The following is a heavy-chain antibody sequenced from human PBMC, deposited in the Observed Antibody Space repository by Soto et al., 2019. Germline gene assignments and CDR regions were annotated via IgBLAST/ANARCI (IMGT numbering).Heavy chain of an antibody. V-gene: IGHV3-33*01. D-gene: IGHD3-10*01. CDR2: IWYDGSNK. J-gene: IGHJ6*02. CDR3: ARAYGSGRLPHYYYGMDV. CDR1: GFTFSSYG. Sequence: GGSLRLSCAASGFTFSSYGMHWVRQAPGKGLEWVAVIWYDGSNKYYADSVKGRFTISRDNSKNTLYLQMNSLRAEDTAVYYCARAYGSGRLPHYYYGMDVWGQGTTVTVSS.